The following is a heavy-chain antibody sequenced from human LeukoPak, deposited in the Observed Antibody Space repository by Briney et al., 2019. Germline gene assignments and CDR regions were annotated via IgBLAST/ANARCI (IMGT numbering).Heavy chain of an antibody. CDR3: AATRYSSSPGYFDY. J-gene: IGHJ4*02. V-gene: IGHV3-21*01. CDR2: ISTSSSYM. CDR1: GFTFSSYT. D-gene: IGHD6-6*01. Sequence: GGSLRLSCAASGFTFSSYTMSWVRQAPGKGLEWVSSISTSSSYMYYPDSVKGRFTISRDNAKNSLYLQMNSLRAEGTAVYYCAATRYSSSPGYFDYWGQGTLVTVSS.